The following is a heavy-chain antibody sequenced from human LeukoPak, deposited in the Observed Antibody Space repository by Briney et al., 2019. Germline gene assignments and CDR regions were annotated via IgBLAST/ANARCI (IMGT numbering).Heavy chain of an antibody. CDR3: ARNRGYCSGGSCSVSNVFDP. V-gene: IGHV5-51*01. D-gene: IGHD2-15*01. J-gene: IGHJ5*02. CDR2: IYPGDSDT. CDR1: GYSFTSYW. Sequence: GESLKISCKGSGYSFTSYWIGWVRQMPGKGLEWMGIIYPGDSDTRYSPSFQGQVTISADKSISTAYLQWSSLKASDTAMYYCARNRGYCSGGSCSVSNVFDPWGQGTLVTVSS.